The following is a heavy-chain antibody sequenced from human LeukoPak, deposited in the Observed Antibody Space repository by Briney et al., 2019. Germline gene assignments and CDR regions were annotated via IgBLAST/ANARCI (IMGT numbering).Heavy chain of an antibody. CDR1: GYTFTGYY. CDR3: ARGDFDWFPNTDY. D-gene: IGHD3-9*01. J-gene: IGHJ4*02. Sequence: ASVKVSCKASGYTFTGYYMHWVRQAPGQGLEWMGWINPNSGGTNYAQKFQGWVTMTRDTSISTAYMELSRLRSDDTAVYYCARGDFDWFPNTDYWGQGTLVTVSS. V-gene: IGHV1-2*04. CDR2: INPNSGGT.